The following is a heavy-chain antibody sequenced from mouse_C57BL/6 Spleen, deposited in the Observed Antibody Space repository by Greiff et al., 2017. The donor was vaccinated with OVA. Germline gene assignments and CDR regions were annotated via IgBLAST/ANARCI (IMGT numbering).Heavy chain of an antibody. V-gene: IGHV1-69*02. CDR3: ARRSSGYYFDD. CDR2: IDPSDSYT. CDR1: GYTFTSYW. D-gene: IGHD3-2*02. Sequence: QVQLQQPGAELVKPGASVTLSCKASGYTFTSYWMHWVKQRPVHGLEWIGEIDPSDSYTNYNQKFKGKATLTVDTSSSTAYMQLSSLTSEDSAVYYCARRSSGYYFDDWGKGTTVTVSS. J-gene: IGHJ2*01.